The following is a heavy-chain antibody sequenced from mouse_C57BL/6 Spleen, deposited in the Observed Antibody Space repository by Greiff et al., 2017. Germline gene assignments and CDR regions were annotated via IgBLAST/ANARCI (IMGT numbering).Heavy chain of an antibody. D-gene: IGHD2-3*01. Sequence: VQVVESGPELVKPGASVKISCKASGYAFSSSWMNWVKQRPGKGLEWIGRIYPGDGDTNYNGKFKGKATLTADKSSSTAYMQLSSLTSEDSAVYFCARDDGYYVDYAMDYWGQGTSVTVSS. CDR1: GYAFSSSW. CDR3: ARDDGYYVDYAMDY. V-gene: IGHV1-82*01. CDR2: IYPGDGDT. J-gene: IGHJ4*01.